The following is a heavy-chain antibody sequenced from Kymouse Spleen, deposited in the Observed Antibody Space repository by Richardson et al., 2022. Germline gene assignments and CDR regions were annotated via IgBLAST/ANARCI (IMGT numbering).Heavy chain of an antibody. D-gene: IGHD6-13*01. CDR2: ISYDGSNK. CDR3: AKDGAAAVPFDY. CDR1: GFTFSSYG. Sequence: QVQLVESGGGVVQPGRSLRLSCAASGFTFSSYGMHWVRQAPGKGLEWVAVISYDGSNKYYADSVKGRFTISRDNSKNTLYLQMNSLRAEDTAVYYCAKDGAAAVPFDYWGQGTLVTVSS. V-gene: IGHV3-30*18. J-gene: IGHJ4*02.